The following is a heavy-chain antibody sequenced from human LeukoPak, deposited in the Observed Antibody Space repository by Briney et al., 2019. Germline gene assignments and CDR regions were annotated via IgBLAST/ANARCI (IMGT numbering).Heavy chain of an antibody. V-gene: IGHV1-18*01. CDR1: GYTFTSYG. J-gene: IGHJ4*02. D-gene: IGHD4-23*01. CDR2: ISAYNGNT. CDR3: ARVGYGGKEGRGYFDY. Sequence: ASVKLSCKASGYTFTSYGISWVRQTPGQGLEWMGWISAYNGNTNYAQKLQGRVTMTTDTSTSTAYMELRSLRSDDTALYYCARVGYGGKEGRGYFDYWGQGTLVTVSS.